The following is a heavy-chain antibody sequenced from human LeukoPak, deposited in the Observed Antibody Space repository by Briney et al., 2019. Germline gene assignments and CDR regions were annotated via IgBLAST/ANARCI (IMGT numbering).Heavy chain of an antibody. CDR2: INAGNGNT. Sequence: ASVKVSCKASGYTFTSYSMHWVRQAPGQRLEWMGWINAGNGNTKYSQKLQDRVTITRDTSASTAYMELSSLRSEYTAVYYCARAFDTVANGDYWGQGTLVTVSS. V-gene: IGHV1-3*01. CDR3: ARAFDTVANGDY. CDR1: GYTFTSYS. D-gene: IGHD2-15*01. J-gene: IGHJ4*02.